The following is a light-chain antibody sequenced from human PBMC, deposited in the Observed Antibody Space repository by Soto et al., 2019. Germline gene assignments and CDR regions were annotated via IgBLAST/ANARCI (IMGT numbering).Light chain of an antibody. Sequence: EIVLTQSPGTQSLSPGKRVTLSCRASQSISSTYLAWYQQKPGQAPRLLIYGASSRATGIPDRFIGSGSGTDFTLTISRLEPEDFAVYYCQQYDSPPRTFGQGTKVEVQ. J-gene: IGKJ1*01. V-gene: IGKV3-20*01. CDR2: GAS. CDR1: QSISSTY. CDR3: QQYDSPPRT.